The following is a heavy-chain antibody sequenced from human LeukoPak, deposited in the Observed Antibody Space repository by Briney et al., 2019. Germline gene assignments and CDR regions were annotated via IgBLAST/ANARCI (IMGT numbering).Heavy chain of an antibody. D-gene: IGHD6-19*01. CDR2: INPNSGGT. CDR1: GYTFTGYY. V-gene: IGHV1-2*02. Sequence: ASVKVSCKASGYTFTGYYMHWVRQAPGQGLEWMGWINPNSGGTNYAQTFQGRVTMTRDTSISTAYMELSRLRSDDTAVYYCARGGSGWFDYWGQGTLVTVSS. J-gene: IGHJ4*02. CDR3: ARGGSGWFDY.